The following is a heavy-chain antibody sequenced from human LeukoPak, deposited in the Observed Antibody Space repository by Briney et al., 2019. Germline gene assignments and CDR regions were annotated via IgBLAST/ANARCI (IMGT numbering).Heavy chain of an antibody. V-gene: IGHV3-15*01. CDR2: IKSKTDGGKT. Sequence: GGSLRLSCAASGFTFSNAWMSWVRQAPGKGLEWVGRIKSKTDGGKTDYAAPVKGRFTISRDDSKNTLYLQMNSLKTEDTAVYYCTPGGEMATFDYWGQGTLVTVSS. D-gene: IGHD5-24*01. J-gene: IGHJ4*02. CDR3: TPGGEMATFDY. CDR1: GFTFSNAW.